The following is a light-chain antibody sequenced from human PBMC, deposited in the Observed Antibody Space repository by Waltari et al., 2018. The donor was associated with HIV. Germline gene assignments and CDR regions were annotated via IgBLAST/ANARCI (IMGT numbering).Light chain of an antibody. Sequence: QSALTQPRSVSGSPGQSVTIPCTGTSSDVGGYNYVSWYQQHPGKAPKLMIWDVTKRPSGVPDRFSGSRSGNMASLTISGLQADDEADYYCCSYAGTFTWVFGGGTRLTVL. CDR1: SSDVGGYNY. V-gene: IGLV2-11*01. CDR3: CSYAGTFTWV. J-gene: IGLJ3*02. CDR2: DVT.